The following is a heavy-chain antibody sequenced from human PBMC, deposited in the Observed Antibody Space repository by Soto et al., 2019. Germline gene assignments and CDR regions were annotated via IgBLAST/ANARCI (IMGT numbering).Heavy chain of an antibody. CDR2: IYYSGST. CDR1: GGSISSYY. D-gene: IGHD3-10*01. V-gene: IGHV4-59*01. J-gene: IGHJ4*02. Sequence: SETLSLTCTVSGGSISSYYWSWIRQPPGKGLEWIGYIYYSGSTNYNPSLKSRVTISVDTSKNQFSLKLSSVTAADTAVYYCARGDYYGSGSYYNFDYWDQGTLVTVSS. CDR3: ARGDYYGSGSYYNFDY.